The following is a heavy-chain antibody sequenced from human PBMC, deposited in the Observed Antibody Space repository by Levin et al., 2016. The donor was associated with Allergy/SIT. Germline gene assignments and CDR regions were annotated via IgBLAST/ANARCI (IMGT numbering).Heavy chain of an antibody. Sequence: WIRQPPGKALEWLALIYWDDDKRYSPSLKSRLTITKDTSKNQVVLTMTNMDPVDTATYYCAHRRPHEPQLWSPAVDQGVWAFDYWGQGTLVTVSS. V-gene: IGHV2-5*02. J-gene: IGHJ4*02. CDR2: IYWDDDK. CDR3: AHRRPHEPQLWSPAVDQGVWAFDY. D-gene: IGHD5-18*01.